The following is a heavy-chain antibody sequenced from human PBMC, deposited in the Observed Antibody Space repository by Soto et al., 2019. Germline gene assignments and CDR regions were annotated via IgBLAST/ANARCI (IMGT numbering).Heavy chain of an antibody. CDR1: GFTFSSYG. Sequence: QVQLVESGGGVVQPGRSLRLSCAASGFTFSSYGMHWVRQAPGKGLEWVAVIWYDGSNKYYADSVKGRFTISRDNSKKPLYLQMNSLRAEATAVYYCAGAVRYYDFWSGPGYWGQGTLVTVSS. D-gene: IGHD3-3*01. V-gene: IGHV3-33*01. CDR3: AGAVRYYDFWSGPGY. J-gene: IGHJ4*02. CDR2: IWYDGSNK.